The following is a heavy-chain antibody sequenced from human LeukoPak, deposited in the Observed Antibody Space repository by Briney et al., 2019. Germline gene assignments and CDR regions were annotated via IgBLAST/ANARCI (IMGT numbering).Heavy chain of an antibody. D-gene: IGHD2-2*01. CDR2: IYPGDSDT. Sequence: GESLKISCKGSGYSFTSYWIGWVRQMPGKGLEWMGIIYPGDSDTTYSPSFQGQVTISADKSISTAYLQWSSLKASDTAMYYCARSNGYCSSTSCSTSDYWGQGTLVTVSS. CDR3: ARSNGYCSSTSCSTSDY. J-gene: IGHJ4*02. V-gene: IGHV5-51*01. CDR1: GYSFTSYW.